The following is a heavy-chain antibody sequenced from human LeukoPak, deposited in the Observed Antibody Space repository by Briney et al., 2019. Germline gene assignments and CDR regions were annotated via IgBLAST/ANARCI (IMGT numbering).Heavy chain of an antibody. CDR1: GFTFSSYG. V-gene: IGHV3-30*18. J-gene: IGHJ4*02. CDR2: ISYVGSNK. CDR3: AKAGYCSGGSCYGLNY. Sequence: GGSLRLSCAASGFTFSSYGMHWVRQAPGKGLEWVAVISYVGSNKYYADSVKGRFTISRDNSKNTLYLQMNSLRAEDTAVYYCAKAGYCSGGSCYGLNYWGQGTLVTVSS. D-gene: IGHD2-15*01.